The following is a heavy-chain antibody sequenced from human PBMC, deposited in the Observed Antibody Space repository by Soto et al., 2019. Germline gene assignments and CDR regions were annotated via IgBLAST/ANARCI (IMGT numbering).Heavy chain of an antibody. J-gene: IGHJ4*02. CDR3: ADSWLPTSY. D-gene: IGHD3-10*01. CDR2: ISPDGRTT. CDR1: GFSFSHYW. Sequence: PGGSLRLSCAASGFSFSHYWTHWVRQAPGKGLVWVSRISPDGRTTTYADSVKGRSTISRNNAKSTLYLQMNSLTVEDGAVYYCADSWLPTSYWGPGTLVTVSS. V-gene: IGHV3-74*01.